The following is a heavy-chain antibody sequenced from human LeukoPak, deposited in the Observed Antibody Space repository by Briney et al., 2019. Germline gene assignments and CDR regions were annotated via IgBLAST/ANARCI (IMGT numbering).Heavy chain of an antibody. D-gene: IGHD6-13*01. CDR3: AREMDAAAGTSWFDP. J-gene: IGHJ5*02. CDR1: GFTFSSYS. V-gene: IGHV3-21*01. CDR2: ISSSSSNI. Sequence: GGSLSRSCSASGFTFSSYSMDWVPQAPGMGLVGGFSISSSSSNISYADSVKGRFTISRDNAKNSMDLLMNSLRAEDTAVYYCAREMDAAAGTSWFDPWGQGTLVTVSS.